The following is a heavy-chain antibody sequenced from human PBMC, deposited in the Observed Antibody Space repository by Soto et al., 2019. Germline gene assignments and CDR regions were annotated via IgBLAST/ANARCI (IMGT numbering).Heavy chain of an antibody. CDR1: CFSISSGFH. CDR2: IYHSGTT. Sequence: PSETLSLTCAVSCFSISSGFHWGWIRQPPGKGLEWIGSIYHSGTTYYNPSLKSRVTISVDTSKNQFSLKLRSVTAADTAVYYCARDSVDEIGHWGQGTLVTVSS. J-gene: IGHJ4*02. V-gene: IGHV4-38-2*02. CDR3: ARDSVDEIGH. D-gene: IGHD2-15*01.